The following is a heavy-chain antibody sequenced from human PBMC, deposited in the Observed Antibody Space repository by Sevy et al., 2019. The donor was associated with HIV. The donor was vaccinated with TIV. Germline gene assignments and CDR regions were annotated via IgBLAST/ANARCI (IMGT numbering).Heavy chain of an antibody. CDR2: ISGSGGST. Sequence: GGSPRLSCAASGFTFSSYAMSWVRQAPGKGLEWVSAISGSGGSTYYADSVKGRFTISRDNSKNTLYLQMNSLRAEDTAVYYCAKTFLISGYSSGWTGVYYFDYWGQGTLVTVSS. CDR3: AKTFLISGYSSGWTGVYYFDY. CDR1: GFTFSSYA. V-gene: IGHV3-23*01. D-gene: IGHD6-19*01. J-gene: IGHJ4*02.